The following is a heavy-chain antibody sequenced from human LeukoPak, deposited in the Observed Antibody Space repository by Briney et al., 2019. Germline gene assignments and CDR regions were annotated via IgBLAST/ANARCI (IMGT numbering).Heavy chain of an antibody. Sequence: GGSLRLSCAASGFTFSSFWMSWVRQAPGKGLEWVANIIQDGSEKYYVDSVKGRFTISRDNATNSLYLQMNSLRAEDTAVYYCARDSPGIMIFGVVTPNGGQGTLVTVSS. D-gene: IGHD3-3*01. CDR1: GFTFSSFW. J-gene: IGHJ4*02. V-gene: IGHV3-7*05. CDR2: IIQDGSEK. CDR3: ARDSPGIMIFGVVTPN.